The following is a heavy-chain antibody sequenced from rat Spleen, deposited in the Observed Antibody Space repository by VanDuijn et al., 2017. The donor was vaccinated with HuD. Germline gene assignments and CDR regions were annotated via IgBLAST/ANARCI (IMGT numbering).Heavy chain of an antibody. J-gene: IGHJ3*01. D-gene: IGHD1-4*01. CDR1: GFSLTSNG. CDR2: ISSGGNT. CDR3: TRESLPGYNSHWFVY. V-gene: IGHV2S12*01. Sequence: QVHLKESGPGLVQSLQTLSLTCTVSGFSLTSNGLNWVRQPPGEGMEWIAAISSGGNTYYNSALKSRLSISRDTSKSQVFLKMNSLQTEDTATYFCTRESLPGYNSHWFVYWGQGTLVTVSS.